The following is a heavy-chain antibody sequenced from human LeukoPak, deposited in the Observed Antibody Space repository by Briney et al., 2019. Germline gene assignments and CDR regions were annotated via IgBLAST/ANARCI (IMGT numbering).Heavy chain of an antibody. D-gene: IGHD3-10*01. Sequence: SETLSLTCTVSGGSISSSSYYWGWIRQPPGKGLEWIGSIYYSGSTNYNPSLKSRVTISVDTSKNQFSLKLSSVTAADTAVYYCARHIRMVRGVIITYFDYWGQGTLVTVSS. CDR1: GGSISSSSYY. CDR2: IYYSGST. V-gene: IGHV4-39*07. CDR3: ARHIRMVRGVIITYFDY. J-gene: IGHJ4*02.